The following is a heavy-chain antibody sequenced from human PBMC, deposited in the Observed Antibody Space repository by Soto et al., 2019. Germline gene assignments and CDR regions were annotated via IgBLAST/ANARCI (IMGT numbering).Heavy chain of an antibody. J-gene: IGHJ4*02. CDR2: IYYSGST. Sequence: SETLSLTCTVSGGSISSGGYYWSWIRQHPGKGLEWIGYIYYSGSTYYNPSLKSRVTISVDTSKNQFSLKLSSVTAADTAVYYCASELDYYDSSGYYVNNFDYWGQETLVTASP. CDR3: ASELDYYDSSGYYVNNFDY. CDR1: GGSISSGGYY. V-gene: IGHV4-31*03. D-gene: IGHD3-22*01.